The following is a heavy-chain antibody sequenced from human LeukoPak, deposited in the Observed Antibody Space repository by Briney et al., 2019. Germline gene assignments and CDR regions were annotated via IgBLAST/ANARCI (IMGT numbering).Heavy chain of an antibody. CDR2: INPNSGGT. J-gene: IGHJ6*03. V-gene: IGHV1-2*02. CDR3: ARDSSSSSGYYYYYMDV. D-gene: IGHD6-6*01. CDR1: GYTFTGYY. Sequence: GASVKVFCKASGYTFTGYYMHWVRQAPGQGLEWMGWINPNSGGTNYAQKFQGRVTMTRDTSISTAYMELSRLRSDDTAVYYCARDSSSSSGYYYYYMDVWGKGTTVTVSS.